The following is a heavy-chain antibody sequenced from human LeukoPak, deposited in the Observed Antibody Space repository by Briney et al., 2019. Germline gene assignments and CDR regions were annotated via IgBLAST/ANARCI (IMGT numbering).Heavy chain of an antibody. J-gene: IGHJ4*02. D-gene: IGHD3-22*01. CDR2: IIPIFGTA. Sequence: ASVKVSCKASGGTFSSYAISWVRQAPGQGLEWMGRIIPIFGTANYAQKLQGRVTMTTDTSTSTAYMELRSLRSDDTAVYYCARDYDSSGYYYGSGAYWGQGTLVTVSS. V-gene: IGHV1-69*05. CDR3: ARDYDSSGYYYGSGAY. CDR1: GGTFSSYA.